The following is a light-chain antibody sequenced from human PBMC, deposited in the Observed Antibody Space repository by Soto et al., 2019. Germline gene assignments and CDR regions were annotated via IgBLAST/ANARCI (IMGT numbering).Light chain of an antibody. CDR2: ASS. CDR1: QSVGKN. CDR3: QQNNNWPPGT. J-gene: IGKJ2*01. Sequence: EIVMTQSPASLSVSPGERATLSCSASQSVGKNLAWYQQKPGQAPRLLIYASSTRATGIPARFSGSGSGTEFPLTISRLQSEDSAVYYCQQNNNWPPGTFGQGTKLEIK. V-gene: IGKV3-15*01.